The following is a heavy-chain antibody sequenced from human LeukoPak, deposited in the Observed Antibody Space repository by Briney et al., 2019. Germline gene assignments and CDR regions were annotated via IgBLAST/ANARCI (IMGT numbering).Heavy chain of an antibody. V-gene: IGHV4-4*07. D-gene: IGHD6-19*01. J-gene: IGHJ2*01. Sequence: SETLSLTCTVSGVSISSYYWSWIRQPAGKGLEWIGRIYTSGSTNYNPSLKSRVTMSVDTSKNQFSLKLSSVTAADTAMFYRARDSMAVAGTSYFDLWGRGTLVTVSS. CDR1: GVSISSYY. CDR3: ARDSMAVAGTSYFDL. CDR2: IYTSGST.